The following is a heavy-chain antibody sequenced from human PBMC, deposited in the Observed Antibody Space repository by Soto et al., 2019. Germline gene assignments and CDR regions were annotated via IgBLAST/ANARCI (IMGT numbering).Heavy chain of an antibody. D-gene: IGHD2-15*01. Sequence: GGSLRLSCVASGFTFSSYAMSWVRQAPGKGLEWVSVISGSGGSTYYADSVKGRSTISRDNSKNTLYLQMNSLRAEDTAVYYCAKSDSFYYYYMDVWGKGTTVTVSS. J-gene: IGHJ6*03. CDR1: GFTFSSYA. CDR3: AKSDSFYYYYMDV. CDR2: ISGSGGST. V-gene: IGHV3-23*01.